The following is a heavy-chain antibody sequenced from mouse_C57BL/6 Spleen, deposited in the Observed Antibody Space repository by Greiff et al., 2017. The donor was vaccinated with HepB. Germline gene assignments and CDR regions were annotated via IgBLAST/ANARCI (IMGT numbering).Heavy chain of an antibody. V-gene: IGHV14-1*01. CDR2: IDPEDGDT. CDR1: GFNIKDYY. J-gene: IGHJ3*01. CDR3: TTTGSSSAWFAY. D-gene: IGHD1-1*01. Sequence: EVQLQQSGAELVRPGASVKLSCTASGFNIKDYYMHWVKQRPEQGLEWIGRIDPEDGDTEYAPKFQGKATMTADTSSNTAYLQLSSLTSEDTAVYYCTTTGSSSAWFAYWGQGTLVTVSA.